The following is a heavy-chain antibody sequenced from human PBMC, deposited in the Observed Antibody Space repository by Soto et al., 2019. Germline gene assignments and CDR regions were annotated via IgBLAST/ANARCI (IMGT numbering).Heavy chain of an antibody. CDR3: ARAPLDSIAAAGTDY. Sequence: SQTLSLTCAISGDSVSSNSAAWNWIRQSPSRGLEWLGRTYYRSKWYNDYAASVKSRITINPDTSKNHFSLQLSSVTAADTAVYYCARAPLDSIAAAGTDYWGQGTLVTV. CDR1: GDSVSSNSAA. J-gene: IGHJ4*02. V-gene: IGHV6-1*01. CDR2: TYYRSKWYN. D-gene: IGHD6-13*01.